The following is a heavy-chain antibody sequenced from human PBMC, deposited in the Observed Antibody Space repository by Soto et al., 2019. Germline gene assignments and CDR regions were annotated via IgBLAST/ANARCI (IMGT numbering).Heavy chain of an antibody. Sequence: QVQLQESGPGLEKPSETLSLTCTVSGGSISGGVHSWSWIRQPPGKGLEWIGHIFDSGSTYYNPSLKSRLTISVDTSKNQFSLRLSSVTAADTAVYYCAREIMPLTNDWYFDLWGRGTLVTVSS. CDR3: AREIMPLTNDWYFDL. D-gene: IGHD2-8*01. J-gene: IGHJ2*01. CDR2: IFDSGST. CDR1: GGSISGGVHS. V-gene: IGHV4-30-4*01.